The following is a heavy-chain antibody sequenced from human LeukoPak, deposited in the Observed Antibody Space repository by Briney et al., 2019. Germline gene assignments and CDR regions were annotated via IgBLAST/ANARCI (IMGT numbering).Heavy chain of an antibody. CDR3: ARHAGSYAFIDY. V-gene: IGHV4-59*08. D-gene: IGHD2-2*01. Sequence: PSETLSLTCTVSGGSISSYYWSWIRQPPGKGLEWIGYIYYSGSTNYNPSLKSRVTISVDTSKNRFSLKLSSVTAADTAVYYCARHAGSYAFIDYWGQGTLVTVSS. CDR2: IYYSGST. J-gene: IGHJ4*02. CDR1: GGSISSYY.